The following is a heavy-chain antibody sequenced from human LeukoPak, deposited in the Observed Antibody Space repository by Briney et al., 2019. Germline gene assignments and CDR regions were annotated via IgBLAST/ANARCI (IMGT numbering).Heavy chain of an antibody. CDR1: GYTLTELS. V-gene: IGHV1-24*01. J-gene: IGHJ4*02. CDR3: ATEGTVTTEYYFDY. CDR2: FDPEDGGT. Sequence: ASVKVSCKVSGYTLTELSMHWVRQAPGKGLEWMGGFDPEDGGTIYAQKFQGRVTMTEDTSTDTAYMELSSLRSEDTAVYYCATEGTVTTEYYFDYWGQGTLVTVSS. D-gene: IGHD4-17*01.